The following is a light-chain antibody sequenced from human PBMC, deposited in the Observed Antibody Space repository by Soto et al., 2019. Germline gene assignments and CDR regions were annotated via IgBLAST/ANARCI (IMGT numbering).Light chain of an antibody. J-gene: IGKJ3*01. V-gene: IGKV1-9*01. CDR1: QGISSY. Sequence: DIQLTQSPSFLSASVGDRVTITCRASQGISSYLAWYQQKPGKAPKLLIYAASTLQSGVPSRFSGSGSGTEYTLTLSSLQPEVFETYCFKQLNIYPFICAPGPKVDIK. CDR2: AAS. CDR3: KQLNIYPFI.